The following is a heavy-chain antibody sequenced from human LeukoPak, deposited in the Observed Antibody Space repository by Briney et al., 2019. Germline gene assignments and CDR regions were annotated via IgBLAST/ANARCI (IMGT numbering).Heavy chain of an antibody. CDR1: GYTLTELS. J-gene: IGHJ4*02. CDR2: FDPEDGEK. CDR3: ATYDFWSGYYTH. V-gene: IGHV1-24*01. Sequence: ASVTVSFKVSGYTLTELSMHWVRQAPGKGLEWMGGFDPEDGEKIYAQKFQGRVTMTEDTSTDTAYMELSSLRSEDTAVYYCATYDFWSGYYTHWGQGTLVTVSS. D-gene: IGHD3-3*01.